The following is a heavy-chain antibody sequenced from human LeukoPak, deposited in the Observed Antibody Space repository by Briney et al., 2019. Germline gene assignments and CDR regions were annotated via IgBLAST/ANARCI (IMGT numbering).Heavy chain of an antibody. V-gene: IGHV3-23*01. CDR2: ITGRGDET. CDR3: AKGGAAGLVDWFDP. Sequence: GGSLRLSCAASGFIFSNYALMWVRQAPGKGLEWVSSITGRGDETFYAYSVKGRFSLSRDNSKNMVYLQMYSLGAEDTAIYYCAKGGAAGLVDWFDPWGQGTLVTVSS. D-gene: IGHD6-13*01. CDR1: GFIFSNYA. J-gene: IGHJ5*02.